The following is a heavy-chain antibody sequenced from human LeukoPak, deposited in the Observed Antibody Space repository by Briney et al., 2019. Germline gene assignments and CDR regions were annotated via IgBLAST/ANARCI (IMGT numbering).Heavy chain of an antibody. V-gene: IGHV3-23*01. D-gene: IGHD6-19*01. CDR1: RFTFTNYV. CDR2: ISGGGGTT. J-gene: IGHJ4*02. Sequence: PGGSLRLSCAPSRFTFTNYVMSWVRQAPGKGLEWVSSISGGGGTTYYTDSVEGRFAISRDIYKDTLFLQMNSLRAEDTAVYYCAKDQSSGWYRMGDYWGQGNLVTVSS. CDR3: AKDQSSGWYRMGDY.